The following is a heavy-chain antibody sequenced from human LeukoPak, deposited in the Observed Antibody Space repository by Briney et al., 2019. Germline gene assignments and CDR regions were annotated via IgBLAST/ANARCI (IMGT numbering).Heavy chain of an antibody. Sequence: PGGSLRLSCAASGFTFSSYWMSWVRQAPGKGLEWVANIKQDGSEKYYVDSVGGRFTISRDNAKNSLYLQMNSLRAEDTAVYYCARDGGGSTSVYYYYGMDVWGQGTTVTVSS. CDR3: ARDGGGSTSVYYYYGMDV. D-gene: IGHD2-2*01. CDR2: IKQDGSEK. CDR1: GFTFSSYW. J-gene: IGHJ6*02. V-gene: IGHV3-7*01.